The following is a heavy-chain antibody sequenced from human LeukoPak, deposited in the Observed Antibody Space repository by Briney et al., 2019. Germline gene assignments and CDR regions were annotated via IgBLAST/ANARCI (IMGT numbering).Heavy chain of an antibody. CDR2: INHSGST. V-gene: IGHV4-34*01. J-gene: IGHJ4*02. D-gene: IGHD6-13*01. Sequence: SETLSLTCTVSGGSISSYYWSWIRQPPGKGLEWIGEINHSGSTNYNPSLKSRVTISVDTSKNQFSLKLSSVTAADTAVYYCARSPYSSSPALDYWGQGTLVTVSS. CDR1: GGSISSYY. CDR3: ARSPYSSSPALDY.